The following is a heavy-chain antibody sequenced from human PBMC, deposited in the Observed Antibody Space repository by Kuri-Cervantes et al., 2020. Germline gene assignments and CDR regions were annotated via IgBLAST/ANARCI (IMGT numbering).Heavy chain of an antibody. V-gene: IGHV3-33*08. D-gene: IGHD3-10*01. CDR3: ARGARWFGELSYPY. J-gene: IGHJ4*02. CDR1: GFTFSSYG. CDR2: IWYDGSNK. Sequence: GESLKISCAASGFTFSSYGMHWVRQAPGKGLEWVAVIWYDGSNKYYADSVKGRFTISRDNAKNSPYLQMNSLRAEDTAVYYCARGARWFGELSYPYWGQGTLVTVSS.